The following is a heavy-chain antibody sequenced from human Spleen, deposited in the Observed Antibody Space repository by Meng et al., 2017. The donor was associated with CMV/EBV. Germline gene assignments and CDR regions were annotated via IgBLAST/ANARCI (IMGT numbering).Heavy chain of an antibody. J-gene: IGHJ3*02. V-gene: IGHV3-66*02. CDR3: ARSAMYSNSDAFDI. CDR2: VYSGGST. D-gene: IGHD6-6*01. CDR1: GFTVSSNY. Sequence: GGSLRLSCAASGFTVSSNYMNWVRQAPGKGLEWVSTVYSGGSTLYADSVKGRFTISRDNSKNTLYLQMNTLRAEDTAVYYCARSAMYSNSDAFDIWGPGTMVTVSS.